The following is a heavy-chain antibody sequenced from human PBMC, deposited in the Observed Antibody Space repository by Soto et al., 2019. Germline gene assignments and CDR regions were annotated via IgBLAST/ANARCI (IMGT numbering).Heavy chain of an antibody. CDR3: ARGGNWFDP. CDR1: GFTFSLYA. D-gene: IGHD3-10*01. V-gene: IGHV3-23*01. CDR2: ISGSGERT. Sequence: GGSLRLSCAASGFTFSLYAMSWVRHTPGKGLEWVASISGSGERTYYGDSVKGRFTISKDNSKNSVFLQMNSLRAEDTAVYYCARGGNWFDPWGQGTLVTVSS. J-gene: IGHJ5*02.